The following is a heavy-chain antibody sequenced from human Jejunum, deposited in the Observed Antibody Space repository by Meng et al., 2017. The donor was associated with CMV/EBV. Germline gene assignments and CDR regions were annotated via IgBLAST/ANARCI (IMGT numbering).Heavy chain of an antibody. CDR2: FVNYVDT. CDR1: GYTFGSYG. D-gene: IGHD2-15*01. V-gene: IGHV1-18*01. J-gene: IGHJ4*02. Sequence: QVQLVQVGAEVKKPGASVRVSCKASGYTFGSYGICWVRQAPGQGLEWMGWFVNYVDTYPAPKFQGRVTMTTDTHTNTAFMELRSLTSDDTAVYYCASGTPGRSYCDYWGQGTLVTVSS. CDR3: ASGTPGRSYCDY.